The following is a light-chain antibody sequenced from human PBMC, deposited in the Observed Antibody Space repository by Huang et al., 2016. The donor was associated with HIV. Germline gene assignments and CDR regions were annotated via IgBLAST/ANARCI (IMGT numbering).Light chain of an antibody. V-gene: IGKV1-16*01. CDR3: QQYISFPIT. J-gene: IGKJ5*01. Sequence: DVQMTQSPSSLSAYVGDTVTINCRASQDISKSLSWFKQKPGKAPQSLIYNEFKLKGGVPSRFSGSGSGTDFTLTINSLQPEDFATYYGQQYISFPITFGQGTRLDIK. CDR2: NEF. CDR1: QDISKS.